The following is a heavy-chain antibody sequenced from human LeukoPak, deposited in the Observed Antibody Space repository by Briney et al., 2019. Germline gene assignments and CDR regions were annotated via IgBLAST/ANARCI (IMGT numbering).Heavy chain of an antibody. D-gene: IGHD2-15*01. CDR2: SYYSGRT. CDR1: GGSMSSYY. J-gene: IGHJ4*02. CDR3: ARDRCSGGSCHSDY. Sequence: SETLSLTCTVSGGSMSSYYWIWIRQPPGKGLEWFGYSYYSGRTNYDPSLKSRVIISVDTSKNQFSLKLSSVTAADTAVYYCARDRCSGGSCHSDYWGQGTLVTVSS. V-gene: IGHV4-59*01.